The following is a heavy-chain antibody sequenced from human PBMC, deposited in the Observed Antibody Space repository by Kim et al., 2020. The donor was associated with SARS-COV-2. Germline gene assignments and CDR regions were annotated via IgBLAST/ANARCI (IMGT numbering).Heavy chain of an antibody. D-gene: IGHD3-10*01. Sequence: GGSLRLSCAASGFTFSSYSMNWVRQAPGKGLEWVSSISSSSSYIYYADSVKGRFTISRDNAKNSLYLQMNSLRAEDTAVYYCARGDVTMVRGVIFDYYGMDFRGQGTTVTVSS. CDR2: ISSSSSYI. V-gene: IGHV3-21*01. CDR3: ARGDVTMVRGVIFDYYGMDF. CDR1: GFTFSSYS. J-gene: IGHJ6*02.